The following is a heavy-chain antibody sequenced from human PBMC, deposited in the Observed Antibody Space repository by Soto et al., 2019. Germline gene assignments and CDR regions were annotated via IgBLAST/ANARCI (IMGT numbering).Heavy chain of an antibody. CDR1: GGSINSSNYY. CDR3: ASLITIFGVVMAHGMDV. D-gene: IGHD3-3*01. V-gene: IGHV4-39*01. J-gene: IGHJ6*02. CDR2: IYYSGST. Sequence: SETLSLTCTFSGGSINSSNYYWGWIRQPPGKGLEWIGSIYYSGSTYYNPSLKSRVTISVDTSKNQFSLKLSSVTAADTAVYYCASLITIFGVVMAHGMDVWGQGTTVTV.